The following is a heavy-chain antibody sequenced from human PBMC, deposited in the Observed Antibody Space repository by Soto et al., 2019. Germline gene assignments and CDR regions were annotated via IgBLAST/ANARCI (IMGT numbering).Heavy chain of an antibody. Sequence: QLQLQESGPGLVKPSETLSLTCTVSDGSISRSTFYWGWIRQPPGKGLEWIGSVPYTGSTYSNPSLQSRVTISGDSSKNQLALKVSSVTAADTAVYYCAIHLYSGDSIGDYGYWGEGALVTVSS. CDR1: DGSISRSTFY. J-gene: IGHJ4*02. V-gene: IGHV4-39*01. D-gene: IGHD6-19*01. CDR3: AIHLYSGDSIGDYGY. CDR2: VPYTGST.